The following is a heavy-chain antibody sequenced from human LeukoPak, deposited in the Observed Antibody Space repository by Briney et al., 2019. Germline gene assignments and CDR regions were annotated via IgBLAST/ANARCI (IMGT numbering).Heavy chain of an antibody. J-gene: IGHJ4*02. CDR2: IWYDGSNK. CDR1: GFTFSSYG. Sequence: GGSLRLSCAASGFTFSSYGMHWVRQAPGKGLEWVAVIWYDGSNKYYADSVKGRFTISRDNSKNTLYLQMNSLRAEDTAVYYCAREGPYDYVWGSYRPIDYWGRGTLVTVSS. V-gene: IGHV3-33*01. D-gene: IGHD3-16*02. CDR3: AREGPYDYVWGSYRPIDY.